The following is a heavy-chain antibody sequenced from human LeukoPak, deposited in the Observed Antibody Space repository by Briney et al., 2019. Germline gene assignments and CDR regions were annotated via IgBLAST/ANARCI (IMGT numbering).Heavy chain of an antibody. CDR2: IYHTGST. J-gene: IGHJ4*02. Sequence: SETLSLTCTVSDGSINSIGYYWSWVRQPPGKGLEWIGYIYHTGSTFYNPSLTSRVTISVDKSKNQFSLRLTSATAADTAVYYCASLGLTVVYWGQGALVSVSS. CDR1: DGSINSIGYY. CDR3: ASLGLTVVY. V-gene: IGHV4-30-2*01. D-gene: IGHD4/OR15-4a*01.